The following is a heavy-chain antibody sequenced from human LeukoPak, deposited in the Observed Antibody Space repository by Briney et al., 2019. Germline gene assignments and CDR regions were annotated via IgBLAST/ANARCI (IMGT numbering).Heavy chain of an antibody. V-gene: IGHV1-69*13. CDR3: PSYYYYNGMDV. CDR1: VDTFSSYA. Sequence: SVRVSCKASVDTFSSYAISCVPQAPGQGLEWMGGIIPIFGTANYAQTFQGRVTITAAQSTTTAYMELSSLRPKAPAVYYCPSYYYYNGMDVWGQGTTVTVSS. CDR2: IIPIFGTA. J-gene: IGHJ6*02.